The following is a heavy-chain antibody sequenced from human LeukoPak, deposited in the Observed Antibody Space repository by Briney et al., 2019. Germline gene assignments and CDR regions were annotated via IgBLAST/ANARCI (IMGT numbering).Heavy chain of an antibody. CDR1: GGSISSSSYY. D-gene: IGHD3-22*01. Sequence: SETLSLTCTVSGGSISSSSYYWGWIRQPPGKGLEWIGSIYYSGSTYYNPSLKSRVTISVDTSKNQFSLKLSSVTAADTAVYYCARGRWGIVVYWGQGTLVTVSS. V-gene: IGHV4-39*07. CDR2: IYYSGST. J-gene: IGHJ4*02. CDR3: ARGRWGIVVY.